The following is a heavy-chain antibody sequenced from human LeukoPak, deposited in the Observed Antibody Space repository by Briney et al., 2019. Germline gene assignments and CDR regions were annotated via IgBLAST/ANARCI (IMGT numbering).Heavy chain of an antibody. CDR3: ARDSCALEGGSCYLTGHFDY. D-gene: IGHD2-15*01. V-gene: IGHV1-69*04. CDR1: GGTFSSYA. Sequence: GASVKVSCKASGGTFSSYAISWVRQAPGQGLEWMGRIIPILGIANYAQKFQGRVTITADKSTSTAYMELSSLRSEDTAVYYCARDSCALEGGSCYLTGHFDYWGQGTLVTVSS. CDR2: IIPILGIA. J-gene: IGHJ4*02.